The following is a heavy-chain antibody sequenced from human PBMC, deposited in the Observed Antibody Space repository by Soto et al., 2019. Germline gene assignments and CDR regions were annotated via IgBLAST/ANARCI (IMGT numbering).Heavy chain of an antibody. CDR3: IQSRCGGDCLQSYASHYYYGMDV. CDR1: GFSLSTSGVG. V-gene: IGHV2-5*02. CDR2: IYWDDDK. J-gene: IGHJ6*02. Sequence: QITLKESGPPLVKPTQTLTLTCTFSGFSLSTSGVGVGWIRQPPGKALEWLALIYWDDDKRYSPSLRSRLTISKYTSKNQVVLTMTNMDPVDTATYYCIQSRCGGDCLQSYASHYYYGMDVWGQGTTVTVSS. D-gene: IGHD2-21*02.